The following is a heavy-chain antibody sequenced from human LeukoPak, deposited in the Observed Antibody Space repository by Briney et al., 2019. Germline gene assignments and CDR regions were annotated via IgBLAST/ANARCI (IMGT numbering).Heavy chain of an antibody. CDR1: GFTFSSYS. J-gene: IGHJ4*02. V-gene: IGHV3-48*02. D-gene: IGHD2-2*01. CDR2: ISSSSTI. Sequence: PGGSLRLSCAASGFTFSSYSMNWVRQAPGKGLEWASYISSSSTIYYADSVKGRFTISRDNAKNSLYLQMNSLRDEDTAVYYCARVSATSGDFDYWGQGTLVTVSS. CDR3: ARVSATSGDFDY.